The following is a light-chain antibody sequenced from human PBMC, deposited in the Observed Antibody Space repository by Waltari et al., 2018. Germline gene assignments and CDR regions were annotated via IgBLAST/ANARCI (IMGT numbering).Light chain of an antibody. J-gene: IGLJ7*01. Sequence: NFMLTQPHSVSESPGRTVTISCTGSSGSIPSNSLQWYQQRPGSAPTTVIFEDNQRPSGVPDRFSGSIDRSSNTASLTISGLKTEDEADYYCQSYDSNNHVVFGGGTQLTVL. CDR1: SGSIPSNS. V-gene: IGLV6-57*02. CDR3: QSYDSNNHVV. CDR2: EDN.